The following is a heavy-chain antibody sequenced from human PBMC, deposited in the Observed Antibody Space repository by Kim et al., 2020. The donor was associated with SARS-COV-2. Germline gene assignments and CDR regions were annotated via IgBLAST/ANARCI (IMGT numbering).Heavy chain of an antibody. CDR1: GFTFSSYG. CDR2: ISYDGSNK. CDR3: ARDPCSFLSGGTYSYYGMDV. D-gene: IGHD5-12*01. J-gene: IGHJ6*02. Sequence: GGSLRLSCAASGFTFSSYGMHWVRQAPGKGLEWVAVISYDGSNKNYADSVKGRFTISRDNSKNTLYLQMNSLRAEDTALYYCARDPCSFLSGGTYSYYGMDVWGQGTTVTVSS. V-gene: IGHV3-30*04.